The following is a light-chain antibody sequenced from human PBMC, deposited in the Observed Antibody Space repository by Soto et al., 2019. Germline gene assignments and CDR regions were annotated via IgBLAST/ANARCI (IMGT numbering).Light chain of an antibody. CDR2: GAS. CDR3: QKYNNWPRK. CDR1: QSVSSS. J-gene: IGKJ1*01. Sequence: DIVLTHSPDTLSFSPLEIATLSFRASQSVSSSFLALYQRKPGQAPRLLIYGASTRATGIPARFSDSGSGTKFTLTISSLQSEDFAVYYCQKYNNWPRKFGQGTKVDIK. V-gene: IGKV3-15*01.